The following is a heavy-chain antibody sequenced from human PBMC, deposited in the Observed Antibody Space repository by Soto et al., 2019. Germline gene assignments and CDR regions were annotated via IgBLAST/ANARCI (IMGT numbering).Heavy chain of an antibody. CDR2: IWYDGSNK. V-gene: IGHV3-33*01. D-gene: IGHD3-22*01. CDR3: ARDSGSSGYHADY. Sequence: QVQLVESGGGVVQPGRSLRLSCAASGFTFSSYGMHWVRQAPGKGLEWVAVIWYDGSNKYYADSVKGRFTISRDNSKNTLYLQMNSLRVEDTAVYYCARDSGSSGYHADYWGQGTLVTVSS. J-gene: IGHJ4*02. CDR1: GFTFSSYG.